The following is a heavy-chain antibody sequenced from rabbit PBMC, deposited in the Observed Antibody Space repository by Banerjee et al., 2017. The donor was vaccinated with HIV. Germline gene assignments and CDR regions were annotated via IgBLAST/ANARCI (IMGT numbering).Heavy chain of an antibody. Sequence: QSLQESGGGLVQPEGSLALTCKASGFTISSSYYMCWVRQAPGKGLEWIGCINTGSGSAYYANWVISRFTISRTSSTTVALQMTSLTAADTATYFCARDLAGVIGWNFDLWGQGTLVTVS. D-gene: IGHD4-1*01. CDR3: ARDLAGVIGWNFDL. J-gene: IGHJ4*01. CDR2: INTGSGSA. V-gene: IGHV1S40*01. CDR1: GFTISSSYY.